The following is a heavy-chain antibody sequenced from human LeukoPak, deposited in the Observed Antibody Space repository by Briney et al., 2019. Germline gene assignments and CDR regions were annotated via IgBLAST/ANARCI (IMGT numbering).Heavy chain of an antibody. Sequence: ASVKVSCKASGYTFTGYYMHWVRQATGQGLEWMGWMNPNSGNTGYAQKFQGRVTMTRNTSISTAYMELSSLRSEDTAVYYCARGGLKTNYGKDDYWGQGTLVTVSS. CDR2: MNPNSGNT. CDR3: ARGGLKTNYGKDDY. CDR1: GYTFTGYY. J-gene: IGHJ4*02. D-gene: IGHD3-10*01. V-gene: IGHV1-8*02.